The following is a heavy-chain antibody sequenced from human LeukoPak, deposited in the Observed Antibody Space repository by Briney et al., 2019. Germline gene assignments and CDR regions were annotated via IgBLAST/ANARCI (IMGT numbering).Heavy chain of an antibody. V-gene: IGHV5-51*01. CDR1: GYSFTSYW. J-gene: IGHJ5*02. Sequence: GVSLKISCKGSGYSFTSYWIGWVRQMPGKGLEWMGIIYPGDSDTRYSPSFQGQVTISADKSISTAYLQWSSLKASDTAMYYCARVQVVVVAANWFDPWGQGTLVTVSS. D-gene: IGHD2-15*01. CDR3: ARVQVVVVAANWFDP. CDR2: IYPGDSDT.